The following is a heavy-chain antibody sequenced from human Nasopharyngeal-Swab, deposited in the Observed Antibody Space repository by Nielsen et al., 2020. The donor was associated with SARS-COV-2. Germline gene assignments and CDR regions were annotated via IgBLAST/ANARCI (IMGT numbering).Heavy chain of an antibody. J-gene: IGHJ4*02. CDR2: IYYSGRT. Sequence: SETLSLTCTVSGGSISSNAYLWGWIRQPPGKGLEWIGNIYYSGRTYYNPSLKSRVTISVGTSKNQFSLKLTSVTAADTAFYYCARTTDTLTGYGMLHWGQGTLVSVSS. CDR1: GGSISSNAYL. V-gene: IGHV4-39*01. CDR3: ARTTDTLTGYGMLH. D-gene: IGHD3-9*01.